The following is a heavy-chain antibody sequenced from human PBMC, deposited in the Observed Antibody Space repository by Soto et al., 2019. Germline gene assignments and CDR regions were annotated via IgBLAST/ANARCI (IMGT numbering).Heavy chain of an antibody. Sequence: EVQLVESGGGLVESGGSLRLSCAASGLTFKGAWMNWVRQGPGKGPEWVGRVKSKVNGETIHYAAPVQGRFTISRDDSRNTVYLQMNRLGTEDTAMCYCSADLPDWGAYSFDYWGQGALVTVSS. CDR3: SADLPDWGAYSFDY. CDR1: GLTFKGAW. J-gene: IGHJ4*02. CDR2: VKSKVNGETI. V-gene: IGHV3-15*07. D-gene: IGHD3-16*01.